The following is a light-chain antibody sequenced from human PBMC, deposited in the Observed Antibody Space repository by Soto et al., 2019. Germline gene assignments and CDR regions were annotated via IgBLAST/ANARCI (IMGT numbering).Light chain of an antibody. CDR1: RSDVGSYNL. J-gene: IGLJ2*01. V-gene: IGLV2-23*02. Sequence: QSALTQPASVSGSPGQSITISCTGSRSDVGSYNLVSWYQHHPGKAPKLMIYDVNKRPSGVSNRFSGSKSGNTASLTISGLQPEDEADYYCCSYAGSSTVIFVGGTQLTVL. CDR2: DVN. CDR3: CSYAGSSTVI.